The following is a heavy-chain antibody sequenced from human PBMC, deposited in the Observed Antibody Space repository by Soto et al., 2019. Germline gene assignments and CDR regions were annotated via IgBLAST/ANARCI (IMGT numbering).Heavy chain of an antibody. Sequence: VQLVESGGGVVQPGRSLRLSCAASGFTFSDYAMHWVRQAPGKGLEWVGVVSHDGRNTHYADSVKGRFTISRDSSKNPVSLDMTSLRAEDTAVYYCAKGGRQWLVTSDFNYWGQGALVTVSS. CDR1: GFTFSDYA. D-gene: IGHD6-19*01. CDR2: VSHDGRNT. J-gene: IGHJ4*02. V-gene: IGHV3-30*18. CDR3: AKGGRQWLVTSDFNY.